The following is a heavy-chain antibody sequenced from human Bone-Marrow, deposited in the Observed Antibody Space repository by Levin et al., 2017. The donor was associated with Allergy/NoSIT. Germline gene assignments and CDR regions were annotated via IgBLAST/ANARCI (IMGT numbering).Heavy chain of an antibody. V-gene: IGHV3-23*01. CDR3: VKWNGYGDA. Sequence: PPGGSLILSCAVSGLDLNFYGITWVRQAPGMGLEWIAGISDGDGGAHYLNSVRGRFTVSRDSFKNTGHLQMNSLRVEDTAIYYCVKWNGYGDAWGQGTLVTVSS. D-gene: IGHD5-12*01. J-gene: IGHJ5*02. CDR2: ISDGDGGA. CDR1: GLDLNFYG.